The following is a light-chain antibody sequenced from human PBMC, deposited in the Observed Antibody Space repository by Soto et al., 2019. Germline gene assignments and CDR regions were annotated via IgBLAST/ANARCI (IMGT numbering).Light chain of an antibody. CDR2: DAS. Sequence: AIQLTQSPSSLSASVGDRVTITCRASQGISSALAWYQHKPGRAPRLLIYDASSLQSGVPSRFSGSGSGTDFTLTISSLHPEDFATYYCQQFQSYALTFGGGTRLEIK. CDR1: QGISSA. CDR3: QQFQSYALT. V-gene: IGKV1-13*02. J-gene: IGKJ5*01.